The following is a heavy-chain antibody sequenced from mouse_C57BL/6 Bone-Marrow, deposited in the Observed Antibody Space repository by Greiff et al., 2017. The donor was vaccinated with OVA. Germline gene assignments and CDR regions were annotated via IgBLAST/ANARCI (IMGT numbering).Heavy chain of an antibody. CDR2: ISDGGSYT. Sequence: EVQRVESGGGLVKPGGSLKLSCAASGFTFSSYAMSWVRQTPEKRLEWVATISDGGSYTYYPAHVKGRFTISRDNAQNNLYLQMSHLTAEDTAMYYCARDRLCYFDYWGQGTTLTVSS. J-gene: IGHJ2*01. CDR1: GFTFSSYA. D-gene: IGHD3-3*01. V-gene: IGHV5-4*01. CDR3: ARDRLCYFDY.